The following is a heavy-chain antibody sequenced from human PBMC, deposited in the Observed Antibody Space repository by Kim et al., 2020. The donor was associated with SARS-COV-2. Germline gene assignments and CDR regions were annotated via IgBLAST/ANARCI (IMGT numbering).Heavy chain of an antibody. CDR3: ARPSDSSLDY. Sequence: TINHADSVKGRFTISRDNAKNSLYLQMNSLRADDTAVYYCARPSDSSLDYWGQGTLVTVSS. V-gene: IGHV3-11*01. J-gene: IGHJ4*02. D-gene: IGHD6-6*01. CDR2: TI.